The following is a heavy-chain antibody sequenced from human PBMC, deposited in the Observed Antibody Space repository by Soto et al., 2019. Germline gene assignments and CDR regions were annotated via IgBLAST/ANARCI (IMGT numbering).Heavy chain of an antibody. CDR2: ISSTTNYI. CDR1: GFTFTRYS. CDR3: ARESEDLTSNFDY. Sequence: LRLSCAASGFTFTRYSMNWVRQAPGKGLEWVSFISSTTNYIYYGDSMKGRFTISRDNAKNSLYLEMNSLRAEDTAVYYCARESEDLTSNFDYWGQGTLVTVSS. J-gene: IGHJ4*02. V-gene: IGHV3-21*06.